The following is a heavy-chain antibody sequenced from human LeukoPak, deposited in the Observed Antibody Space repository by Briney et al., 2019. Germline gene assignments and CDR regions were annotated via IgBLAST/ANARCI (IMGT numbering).Heavy chain of an antibody. CDR1: GGSISSGGYY. CDR3: ARGNIVVVPAAILDDGFDY. CDR2: IYYSGST. Sequence: SQTLSLTCTVSGGSISSGGYYWSWIRQHPGKGLEWTGYIYYSGSTYYNPSLKSRVTISVDTSKNQFSLKLSSVTAADTAVYYCARGNIVVVPAAILDDGFDYWGQGTLVSVSS. J-gene: IGHJ4*02. V-gene: IGHV4-31*03. D-gene: IGHD2-2*02.